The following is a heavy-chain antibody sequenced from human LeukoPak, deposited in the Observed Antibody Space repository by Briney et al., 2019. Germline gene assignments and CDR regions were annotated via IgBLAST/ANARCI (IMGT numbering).Heavy chain of an antibody. CDR3: ARVVEMATIFRPSYYFDY. CDR1: GFTFSSYW. Sequence: GGALRLSCAASGFTFSSYWMSWVRQAPGKGLEWVANIKQDGSEKYYVDSVKGRFTISRDNAKNSLYLQMNSLRAEDMAVYYCARVVEMATIFRPSYYFDYWGQGTLVTVSS. D-gene: IGHD5-24*01. CDR2: IKQDGSEK. J-gene: IGHJ4*02. V-gene: IGHV3-7*01.